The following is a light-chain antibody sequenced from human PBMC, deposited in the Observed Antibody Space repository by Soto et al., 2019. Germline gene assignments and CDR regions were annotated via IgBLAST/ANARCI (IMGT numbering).Light chain of an antibody. CDR2: AAS. J-gene: IGKJ1*01. CDR1: QTISSH. CDR3: QQSYSTPIT. V-gene: IGKV1-39*01. Sequence: DIQMTQSPSSLSASVGDRVTVACRASQTISSHLSWYQLKLGRAPKLLIYAASSLHSGVPSRFSGSGSGTDFTLTISSLQPEDFATYCCQQSYSTPITFGQVTKVDIK.